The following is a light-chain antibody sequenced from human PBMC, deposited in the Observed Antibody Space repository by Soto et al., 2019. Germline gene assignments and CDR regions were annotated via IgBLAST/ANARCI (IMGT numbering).Light chain of an antibody. V-gene: IGKV1-5*03. CDR3: QQYSSYPET. Sequence: DIQMTQSPSTLSASVGDRVTITCRASQSISSWLAWYQQKPGKAPEVLIHKASSLESGVPSRFSGSGSGTEFTLTISSLQPDDFATYFCQQYSSYPETFGQGTKVEF. CDR2: KAS. J-gene: IGKJ1*01. CDR1: QSISSW.